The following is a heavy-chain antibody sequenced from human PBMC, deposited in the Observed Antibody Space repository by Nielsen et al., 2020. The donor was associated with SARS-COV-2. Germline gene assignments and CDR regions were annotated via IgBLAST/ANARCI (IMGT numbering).Heavy chain of an antibody. CDR3: AREGITAGWGAFDI. Sequence: ASVKVSCKASGYTISYFAINWVRQAPGQGLEWLGWMNTNTGDPTFAQDFKGRLVFSLDTSASTAYLQISSLEPEDTAVYYCAREGITAGWGAFDIWGQGTMVTVSS. CDR1: GYTISYFA. D-gene: IGHD6-13*01. V-gene: IGHV7-4-1*02. CDR2: MNTNTGDP. J-gene: IGHJ3*02.